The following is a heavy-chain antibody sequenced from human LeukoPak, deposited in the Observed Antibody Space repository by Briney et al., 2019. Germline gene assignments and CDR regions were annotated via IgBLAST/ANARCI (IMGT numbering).Heavy chain of an antibody. J-gene: IGHJ4*02. CDR3: ASTSVAGYSGDY. Sequence: PGGSLRLSCAASGFTFSSYSMNWVRQAPGKGLEWVSSISSSSSYIYYADSVKGRFTISRDNAKNSLYLQMNSLRAEDTAVYYCASTSVAGYSGDYWGQGTLVTVSS. D-gene: IGHD2-15*01. CDR2: ISSSSSYI. V-gene: IGHV3-21*01. CDR1: GFTFSSYS.